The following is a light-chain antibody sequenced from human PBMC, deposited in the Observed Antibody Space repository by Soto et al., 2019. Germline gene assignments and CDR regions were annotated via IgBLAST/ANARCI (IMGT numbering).Light chain of an antibody. Sequence: QAVVTQEPSLTVSPGGTVTLTCASSTGAVTSDYSPNWFQQKPGQAPRALIYSTSTKQSWTPARFSGSLLGGKAALTLSGVQPEDEAEYYCLLYYGGAQLWVFGGGTKLTVL. CDR1: TGAVTSDYS. V-gene: IGLV7-43*01. CDR2: STS. CDR3: LLYYGGAQLWV. J-gene: IGLJ3*02.